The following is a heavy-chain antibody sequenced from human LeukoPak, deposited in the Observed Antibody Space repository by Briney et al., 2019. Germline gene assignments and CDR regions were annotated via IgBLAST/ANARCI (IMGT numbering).Heavy chain of an antibody. Sequence: PGGSLRLSCAASGFTFSSYAMSWVRQAPGKGLEWVSAISGSGGSTYYADSVKGRFTISRDNAKNSLYLQMNSLRAEDTAVYYCARGLSVAAAGNFDYWGQGTLVTVSS. V-gene: IGHV3-23*01. CDR1: GFTFSSYA. CDR2: ISGSGGST. J-gene: IGHJ4*02. CDR3: ARGLSVAAAGNFDY. D-gene: IGHD6-13*01.